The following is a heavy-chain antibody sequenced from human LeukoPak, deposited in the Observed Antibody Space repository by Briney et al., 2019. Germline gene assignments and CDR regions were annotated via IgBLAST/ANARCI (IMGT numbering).Heavy chain of an antibody. Sequence: SVKVSCKASGGTFSSYAISWVRQAPGQGLEWMGGIIPTFGTANYAQKFQGRVTITADKSTSTAYMELSSLRSEDTAVYYCARGYSSSSVGYYYMDVWGKGTTVTVSS. J-gene: IGHJ6*03. D-gene: IGHD6-6*01. CDR1: GGTFSSYA. CDR3: ARGYSSSSVGYYYMDV. V-gene: IGHV1-69*06. CDR2: IIPTFGTA.